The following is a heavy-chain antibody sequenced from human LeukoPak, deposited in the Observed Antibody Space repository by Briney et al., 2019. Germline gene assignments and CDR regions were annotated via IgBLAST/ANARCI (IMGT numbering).Heavy chain of an antibody. J-gene: IGHJ6*02. Sequence: GGSLRLSCAASGFTFSSYSMNWVRQAPGKGLEWVSSISSSSSYIYYADSVKGRFTISRDNAKNSLYLQMNSLRAEDTAVYYCARDGDSSGWYWGDYYYGMDVWGQGTTVTVSS. CDR2: ISSSSSYI. CDR3: ARDGDSSGWYWGDYYYGMDV. CDR1: GFTFSSYS. V-gene: IGHV3-21*01. D-gene: IGHD6-19*01.